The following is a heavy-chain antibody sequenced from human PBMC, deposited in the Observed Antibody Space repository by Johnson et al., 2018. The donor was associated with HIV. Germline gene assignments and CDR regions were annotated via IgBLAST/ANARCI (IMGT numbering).Heavy chain of an antibody. D-gene: IGHD3-16*01. V-gene: IGHV3-74*01. J-gene: IGHJ3*02. CDR3: TTERGDPLIGADAFDI. Sequence: VHLVESGGGLVQPGGSLRLSCAASEFTFSSYWMHWVRQAAGKGLVWVSRLNIAGSSTNYAASVKGRFTISRDNAKNTLYLQMNSLKPEATAVYYCTTERGDPLIGADAFDIWGQGTMVTVSS. CDR2: LNIAGSST. CDR1: EFTFSSYW.